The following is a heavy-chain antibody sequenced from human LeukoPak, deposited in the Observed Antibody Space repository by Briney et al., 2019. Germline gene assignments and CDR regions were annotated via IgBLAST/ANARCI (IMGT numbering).Heavy chain of an antibody. CDR1: GFTFSSYE. D-gene: IGHD3-10*01. CDR3: ARWVRGANYFDY. CDR2: ISSSGSTI. Sequence: GGSLRLSCAASGFTFSSYEMNWVRQAPGKGLEWVSYISSSGSTIYYADSVEGRFTISRDNAKNSLYLQMNSLRAEDTAVYYCARWVRGANYFDYWGQGTLVTVSS. V-gene: IGHV3-48*03. J-gene: IGHJ4*02.